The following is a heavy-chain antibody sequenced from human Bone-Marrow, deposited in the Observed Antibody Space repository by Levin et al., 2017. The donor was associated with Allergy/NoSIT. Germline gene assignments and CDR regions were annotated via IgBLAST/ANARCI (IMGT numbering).Heavy chain of an antibody. Sequence: GESLKISCKASGYTFTGYYMHWVRQAPGQGLEWMGWINPNSGGTNYAQKFQGWVTMTRDTSISTAYMELSRLRSDDTAVYYCARDRFLDKQGYFDYWGQGTLVTVSS. J-gene: IGHJ4*02. D-gene: IGHD1/OR15-1a*01. CDR3: ARDRFLDKQGYFDY. CDR1: GYTFTGYY. CDR2: INPNSGGT. V-gene: IGHV1-2*04.